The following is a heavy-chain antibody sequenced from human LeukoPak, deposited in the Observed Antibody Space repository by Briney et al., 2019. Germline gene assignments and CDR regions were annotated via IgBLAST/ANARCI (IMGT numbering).Heavy chain of an antibody. D-gene: IGHD5-18*01. Sequence: GAAVKVSCKASGYTFTSYGISWVRQAPGRGLEWMGWISAYNGNTTYAQKRQGSVTMTTDTSTSTAYMELRSLRSDDTAVYYCARADSYAHNPFDYWGQGTLVTVSS. CDR3: ARADSYAHNPFDY. CDR1: GYTFTSYG. J-gene: IGHJ4*02. CDR2: ISAYNGNT. V-gene: IGHV1-18*01.